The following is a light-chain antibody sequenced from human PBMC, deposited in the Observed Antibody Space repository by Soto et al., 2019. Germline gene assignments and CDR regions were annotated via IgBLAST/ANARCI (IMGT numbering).Light chain of an antibody. V-gene: IGLV1-40*01. CDR2: GNS. J-gene: IGLJ3*02. Sequence: QSVLTQPPSVSGAPGQRVTISCTGSSSNIGAGYDVHWYQQLPGTAPKLLIYGNSNRPSGVPDRFSGSKSGTSASLAITGHQDEDEADYYCQSYDSSLSGCVFGGGTKVTVL. CDR1: SSNIGAGYD. CDR3: QSYDSSLSGCV.